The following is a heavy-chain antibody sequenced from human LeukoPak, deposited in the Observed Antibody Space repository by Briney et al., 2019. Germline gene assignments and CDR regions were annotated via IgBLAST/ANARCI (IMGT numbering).Heavy chain of an antibody. CDR3: AKVITIFGVVSSNPDY. Sequence: GGSLRLSCAASGLTFSSYAMSWVRQAPGKGLEWVSAISGSGGSTYYADSVKGRFTISRDNSKNTLYLQMNSLRAEDTAVYYCAKVITIFGVVSSNPDYWGQGTLVTVSS. CDR2: ISGSGGST. D-gene: IGHD3-3*01. CDR1: GLTFSSYA. V-gene: IGHV3-23*01. J-gene: IGHJ4*02.